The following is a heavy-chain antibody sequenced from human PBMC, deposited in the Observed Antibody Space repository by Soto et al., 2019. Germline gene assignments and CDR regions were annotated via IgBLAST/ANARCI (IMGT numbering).Heavy chain of an antibody. V-gene: IGHV3-30-3*01. J-gene: IGHJ6*02. D-gene: IGHD6-13*01. CDR2: ISYDGSNK. CDR3: ARVDSSSWYQDLGYYYYGMDV. CDR1: GFTFSSYA. Sequence: QVQLVESGGGVVQPGRSLRLSCAASGFTFSSYAMHWVRQAPGKGLEWVAVISYDGSNKYYADSVKGRFTISRDNSKNTLYLQMNSLRAEDTAVYYCARVDSSSWYQDLGYYYYGMDVWGQGTTVTVSS.